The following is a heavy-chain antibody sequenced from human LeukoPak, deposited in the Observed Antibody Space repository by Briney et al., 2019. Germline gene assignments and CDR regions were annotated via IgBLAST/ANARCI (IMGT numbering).Heavy chain of an antibody. CDR2: VSANGVST. Sequence: GGSLTLSCAASGFTFSSYAMSWVRQAPEKGLEWVSAVSANGVSTYHADSVKGRLTISRDNSKNTVNLQMNSLRGEDTAVYYCARELSPVVKYYFDDWGRGTLVTVSS. CDR3: ARELSPVVKYYFDD. CDR1: GFTFSSYA. V-gene: IGHV3-23*01. J-gene: IGHJ4*02. D-gene: IGHD3-22*01.